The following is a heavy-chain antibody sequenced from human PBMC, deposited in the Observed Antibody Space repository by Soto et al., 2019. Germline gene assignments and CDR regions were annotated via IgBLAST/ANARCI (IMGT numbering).Heavy chain of an antibody. J-gene: IGHJ4*02. Sequence: GASVKVSCKASGGTFSSYAISWVRQAPGQGLEWMGGIIPIFGTANYAQKFQGRVTITADKSTSTAYMELSSLRSEDTAVYYCAGGEPEVCSGGSCYWGPIDYWGQGTLVTVSS. CDR2: IIPIFGTA. CDR1: GGTFSSYA. CDR3: AGGEPEVCSGGSCYWGPIDY. D-gene: IGHD2-15*01. V-gene: IGHV1-69*06.